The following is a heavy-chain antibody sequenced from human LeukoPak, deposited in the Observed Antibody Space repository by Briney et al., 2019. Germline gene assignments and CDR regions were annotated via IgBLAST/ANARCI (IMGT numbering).Heavy chain of an antibody. V-gene: IGHV3-33*06. CDR3: AKDGGGYCGGSGCSGGWFDP. CDR2: IWYDGGDK. D-gene: IGHD2-21*01. CDR1: GFMFSTYG. J-gene: IGHJ5*02. Sequence: GALRLSCAASGFMFSTYGLHWVRQAPGKGLEWVALIWYDGGDKYYADSVKGRFTISRDNSKNTLYLQMNSLRAEDTAVYYCAKDGGGYCGGSGCSGGWFDPWGQGTLVTVSS.